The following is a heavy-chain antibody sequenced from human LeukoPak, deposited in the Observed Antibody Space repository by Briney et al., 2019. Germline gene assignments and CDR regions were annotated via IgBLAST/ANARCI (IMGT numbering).Heavy chain of an antibody. Sequence: PSETLSLTCALYGGSFSGYYWSWIRQPPGKGLEWIGEINHSGSTNYNPSLKSRVTISVDTSKNQFSLKLSSVTAADTAVYYCARGGGDYYDSSGYYYVNFDYWGQGTLVTVSS. CDR3: ARGGGDYYDSSGYYYVNFDY. CDR2: INHSGST. D-gene: IGHD3-22*01. J-gene: IGHJ4*02. V-gene: IGHV4-34*01. CDR1: GGSFSGYY.